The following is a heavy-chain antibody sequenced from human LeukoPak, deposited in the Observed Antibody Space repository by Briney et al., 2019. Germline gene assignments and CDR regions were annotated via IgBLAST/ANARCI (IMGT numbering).Heavy chain of an antibody. V-gene: IGHV4-59*08. D-gene: IGHD3-10*01. CDR2: IYYSGST. J-gene: IGHJ4*02. CDR1: GGSISSYY. Sequence: SETLSLTCTVSGGSISSYYWSWIRQPPGKGLEWIGYIYYSGSTNYNPSLKSRVTISVDTSKNQFSLKLSSVTAADTAVYYCARQGVRVRGVIEYYFDYWGQGTLVTVSS. CDR3: ARQGVRVRGVIEYYFDY.